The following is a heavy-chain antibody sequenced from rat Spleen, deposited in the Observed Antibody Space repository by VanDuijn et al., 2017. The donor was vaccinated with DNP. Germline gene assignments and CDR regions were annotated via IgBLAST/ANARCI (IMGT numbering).Heavy chain of an antibody. J-gene: IGHJ2*01. CDR3: ARQTPPGIRPFDY. D-gene: IGHD1-4*01. CDR2: ISYEGSST. V-gene: IGHV5-22*01. CDR1: GFTFSDYY. Sequence: EVQLVESGGGLVQPGRSLKLSCAASGFTFSDYYMAWVRQAPKKGLEWVASISYEGSSTYYGDSVKGRFTISRDNAKSTLYLQMNSLRSEDTATYYCARQTPPGIRPFDYWGQGVMVTVSS.